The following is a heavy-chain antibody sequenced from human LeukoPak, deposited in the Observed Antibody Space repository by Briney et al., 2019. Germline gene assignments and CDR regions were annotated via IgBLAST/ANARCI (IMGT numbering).Heavy chain of an antibody. D-gene: IGHD6-19*01. CDR3: ARKGSSGWYFDF. CDR1: GGSISSYS. CDR2: FYYSGGT. Sequence: SETLSLTCTVSGGSISSYSRTWIRQPPGKGLEWIGYFYYSGGTNYNPSLKSRVTISVDTSKNQFSLKLSSVTAADTAVYYCARKGSSGWYFDFWGQGTLVTVSS. J-gene: IGHJ4*02. V-gene: IGHV4-59*01.